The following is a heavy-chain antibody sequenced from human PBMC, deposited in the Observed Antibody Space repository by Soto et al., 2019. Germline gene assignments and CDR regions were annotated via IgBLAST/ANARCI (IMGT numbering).Heavy chain of an antibody. CDR2: IWYDGSNK. Sequence: QVQLVESGGGVVQPGRSLRLSCAASGFTFSSYGMHWVRQAPGKGLEWVAVIWYDGSNKYYADSVKGRFTISRDNSKNTLRLQMNSLRAEDTAVYYCPRDQGGWYYYYYYGMDVWGQGTTVTVSS. V-gene: IGHV3-33*01. CDR3: PRDQGGWYYYYYYGMDV. D-gene: IGHD6-19*01. J-gene: IGHJ6*02. CDR1: GFTFSSYG.